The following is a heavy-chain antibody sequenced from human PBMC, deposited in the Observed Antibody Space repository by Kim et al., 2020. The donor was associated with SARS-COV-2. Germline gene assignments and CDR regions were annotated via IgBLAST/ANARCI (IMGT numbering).Heavy chain of an antibody. CDR3: ARAINYYDSRGAFDV. D-gene: IGHD3-22*01. V-gene: IGHV4-34*01. CDR2: IYHAGIA. J-gene: IGHJ3*01. CDR1: GGSFSGYF. Sequence: SETLSLTCAVSGGSFSGYFWTWFRQPPGKGLEWIGEIYHAGIANYNPSLKSRVTISVDTSKNQISLKLTSVTAADTAMFYCARAINYYDSRGAFDVWSQGTMVTVSS.